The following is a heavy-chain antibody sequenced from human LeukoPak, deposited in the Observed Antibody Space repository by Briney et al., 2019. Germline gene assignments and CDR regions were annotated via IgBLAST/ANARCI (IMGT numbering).Heavy chain of an antibody. D-gene: IGHD3-9*01. V-gene: IGHV4-30-2*01. Sequence: PSQTLSLTCAVSGGSISSGGYSWSWIRQPPGKGLEWIGYIYHSGSTYYNPSLKSRVTISVDRSKNQFSLKLSSVTAADTAVYYCARATYDILTGYPTGFDYWGQGTLVTVSS. J-gene: IGHJ4*02. CDR2: IYHSGST. CDR1: GGSISSGGYS. CDR3: ARATYDILTGYPTGFDY.